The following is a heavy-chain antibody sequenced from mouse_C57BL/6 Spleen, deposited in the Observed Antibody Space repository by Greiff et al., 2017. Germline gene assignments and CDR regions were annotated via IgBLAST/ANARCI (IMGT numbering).Heavy chain of an antibody. V-gene: IGHV1-18*01. J-gene: IGHJ2*01. CDR3: ERSHYYGSPFDY. D-gene: IGHD1-1*01. Sequence: EVQLQQSGPELVKPGASVKIPCKASGYTFTDYNMDWVKQSHGKSLEWIGDINPNNGGTIYNQKFKGKATLTVDKSSSTAYMELRSLTSEDTAVYYCERSHYYGSPFDYWGQGTTLTVSS. CDR2: INPNNGGT. CDR1: GYTFTDYN.